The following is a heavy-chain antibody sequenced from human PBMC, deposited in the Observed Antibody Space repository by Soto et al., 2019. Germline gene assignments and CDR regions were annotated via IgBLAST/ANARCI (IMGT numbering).Heavy chain of an antibody. CDR3: AREGARGYSSGWYDWFDP. Sequence: GGSLRLSCAASGFTFSSYWMSWVRQAPGKGLEWVANIKQDGSEKYYVDSVKGRFTISRDNAKNSLYLQMNSLRAEDTAVYYCAREGARGYSSGWYDWFDPWGQGTLVTVSS. J-gene: IGHJ5*02. D-gene: IGHD6-19*01. V-gene: IGHV3-7*05. CDR1: GFTFSSYW. CDR2: IKQDGSEK.